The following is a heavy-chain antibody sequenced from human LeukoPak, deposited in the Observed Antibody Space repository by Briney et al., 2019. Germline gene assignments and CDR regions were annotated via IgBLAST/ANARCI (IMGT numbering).Heavy chain of an antibody. Sequence: GESLKISCKGSGYSFTSNWIGWVRQMPGKGLEWMGIIYPGDSDTRYSPSFQGQVTISADKSISTACLQWSSLKASDTAMYYCARSPNYDSSGTTLDYWGQGTLVTVSS. CDR1: GYSFTSNW. D-gene: IGHD3-22*01. J-gene: IGHJ4*02. CDR3: ARSPNYDSSGTTLDY. V-gene: IGHV5-51*01. CDR2: IYPGDSDT.